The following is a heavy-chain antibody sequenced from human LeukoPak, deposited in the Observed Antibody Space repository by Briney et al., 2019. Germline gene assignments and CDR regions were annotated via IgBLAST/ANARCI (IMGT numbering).Heavy chain of an antibody. CDR3: ARARHSYHDSSGYCYAFDY. D-gene: IGHD3-22*01. Sequence: ASVKVSCKASGYTFTGYYMHWVRQAPGQGLEWMGIINPSGGRTSYAQRFQGRVTIIADESTSTVYMELSSLRSEDTAVYYCARARHSYHDSSGYCYAFDYWGQGTLVTVSS. CDR2: INPSGGRT. V-gene: IGHV1-46*01. J-gene: IGHJ4*02. CDR1: GYTFTGYY.